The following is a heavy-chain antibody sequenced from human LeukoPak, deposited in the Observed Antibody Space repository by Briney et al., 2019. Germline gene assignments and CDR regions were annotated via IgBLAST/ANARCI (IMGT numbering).Heavy chain of an antibody. J-gene: IGHJ2*01. CDR1: GFTFSSHG. V-gene: IGHV3-23*01. CDR2: ISTSGDGT. D-gene: IGHD1-26*01. CDR3: AKNLLGSGAYSWYFEL. Sequence: PGGSPRLSCAASGFTFSSHGMSWVRQTPGKGLEWVSSISTSGDGTVYADSVKGRVTISRDNSKNTLYLQMNSLRAEDTAVYSCAKNLLGSGAYSWYFELWGRGPLVTGSS.